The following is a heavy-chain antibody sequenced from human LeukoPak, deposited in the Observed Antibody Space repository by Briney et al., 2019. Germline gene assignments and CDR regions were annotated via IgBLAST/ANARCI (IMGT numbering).Heavy chain of an antibody. CDR2: ISTSSSYI. V-gene: IGHV3-21*01. CDR3: ARDSSSRPDAFDI. CDR1: GFTFSSYS. D-gene: IGHD6-13*01. J-gene: IGHJ3*02. Sequence: GGSLRLSCAASGFTFSSYSMNWVRQAPGKGLEWVSSISTSSSYINYADSVKGRFTISRDNAKNSLYLQMNSLRAEDTAVYYCARDSSSRPDAFDIWGQGTMVTVSS.